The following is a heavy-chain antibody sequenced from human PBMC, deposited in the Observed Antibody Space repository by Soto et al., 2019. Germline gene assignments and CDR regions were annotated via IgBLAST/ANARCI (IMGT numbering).Heavy chain of an antibody. J-gene: IGHJ5*02. CDR3: ARARGAIFGVVIRNWFDP. Sequence: QVQLQESGPGLAKPSGTLSLTCAVSGGSITSSNWWSWVRQSPRKGLEWVGEIYHNGSTNYNPSLKSRITISVDKSKNQFPLELRSVTAADTAVYYCARARGAIFGVVIRNWFDPWGQGTLVTVSS. CDR1: GGSITSSNW. V-gene: IGHV4-4*02. CDR2: IYHNGST. D-gene: IGHD3-3*01.